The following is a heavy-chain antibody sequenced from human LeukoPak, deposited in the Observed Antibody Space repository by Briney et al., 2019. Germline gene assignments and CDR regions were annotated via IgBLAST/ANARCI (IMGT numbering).Heavy chain of an antibody. J-gene: IGHJ6*02. Sequence: GGSLRLSCAASGFTFSSYAMHWVRQAPGKGLEGVAVISYDGSNKYYADSVKGRFTISRDNSKNTLYLQMNSLRAEDTAVYYCARGSSSSHYYYGMDVWGQGTTVTVSS. CDR2: ISYDGSNK. CDR1: GFTFSSYA. CDR3: ARGSSSSHYYYGMDV. D-gene: IGHD6-6*01. V-gene: IGHV3-30-3*01.